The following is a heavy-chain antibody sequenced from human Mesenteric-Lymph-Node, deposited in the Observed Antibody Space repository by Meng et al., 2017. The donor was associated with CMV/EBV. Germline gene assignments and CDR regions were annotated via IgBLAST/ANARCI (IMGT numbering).Heavy chain of an antibody. D-gene: IGHD4-11*01. J-gene: IGHJ4*02. CDR1: GYTFTNYP. Sequence: ASVKVSCKASGYTFTNYPITWVRQAPGQGLEFMGWISAYGDNTNYAQGVQGRVTMTTDTSTSTAYMELRSLRSDDTAMYYCARTTGRHENDGHWPLFDYWGRGTLVTVSS. CDR2: ISAYGDNT. CDR3: ARTTGRHENDGHWPLFDY. V-gene: IGHV1-18*01.